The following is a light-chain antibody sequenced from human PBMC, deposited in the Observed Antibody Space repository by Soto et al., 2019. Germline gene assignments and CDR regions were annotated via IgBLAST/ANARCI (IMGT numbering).Light chain of an antibody. Sequence: QSVLTQSPSASASLGASVKLTCTLSSGHNNYAIAWHQQQPEKGPQYLMKLNSDGRYIKGDGIPDRFSGSSSGAERYLTISSLQSEDEADYYCQTWDTGIQVFGGGTKVTVL. V-gene: IGLV4-69*01. CDR2: LNSDGRY. CDR1: SGHNNYA. J-gene: IGLJ3*02. CDR3: QTWDTGIQV.